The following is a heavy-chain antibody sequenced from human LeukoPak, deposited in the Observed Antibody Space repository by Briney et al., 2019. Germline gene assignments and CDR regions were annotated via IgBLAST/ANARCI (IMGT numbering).Heavy chain of an antibody. Sequence: GGSLRLSCAASGFTFSSYAMSWVRQAPGKGLEWVSAISGSGGSTYYADSVKGRFTISRDNSKNTLYLQMNSLRAEDTAVYYCAKGSTAMVRSLVPTTKSYFDYWGQGTLVTVSS. CDR2: ISGSGGST. CDR1: GFTFSSYA. V-gene: IGHV3-23*01. D-gene: IGHD5-18*01. CDR3: AKGSTAMVRSLVPTTKSYFDY. J-gene: IGHJ4*02.